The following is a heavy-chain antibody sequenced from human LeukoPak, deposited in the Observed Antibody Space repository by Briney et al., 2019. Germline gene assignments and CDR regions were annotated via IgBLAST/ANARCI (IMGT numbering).Heavy chain of an antibody. CDR2: ISNDGTNK. CDR3: ARDCCGEWYFFDS. D-gene: IGHD3-10*01. J-gene: IGHJ4*02. V-gene: IGHV3-30-3*01. Sequence: GRSLRLSCAASGFPFNNYAMHWVRQAPGKGLEWVAVISNDGTNKYYTDFVKGRFTISRDNSKSTLYLQMNSLRAEDTAVYYCARDCCGEWYFFDSWGQGTLVTVSS. CDR1: GFPFNNYA.